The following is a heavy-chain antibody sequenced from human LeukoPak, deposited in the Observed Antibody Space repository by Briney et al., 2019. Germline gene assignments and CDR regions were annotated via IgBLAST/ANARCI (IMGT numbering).Heavy chain of an antibody. CDR2: IWYDGSNK. V-gene: IGHV3-33*06. J-gene: IGHJ6*04. CDR1: GFTFTRYA. CDR3: AKARGRFPLTVMDV. D-gene: IGHD3-9*01. Sequence: QPGGSLRLSCAASGFTFTRYAMSWVRQAPGKGLEWVAVIWYDGSNKYYADSVKGRFTISRDNSKNTLYLQMNSLRAEDTAVYYCAKARGRFPLTVMDVWGKGTTVTVSS.